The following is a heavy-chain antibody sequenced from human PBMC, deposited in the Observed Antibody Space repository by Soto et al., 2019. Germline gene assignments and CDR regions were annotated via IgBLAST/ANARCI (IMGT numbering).Heavy chain of an antibody. Sequence: EVQLLQSGGGVVPPGESLRLACATSGFTFNTYPMTWVRQAPGKGLEWVSSISSTAGRTSSYADSVKGRFAISRDFSDNTVYLQMNNLRVDDTAVYFCAKGVLSFHYGMEVWGQGTTVTVAS. CDR2: ISSTAGRTS. CDR1: GFTFNTYP. V-gene: IGHV3-23*01. J-gene: IGHJ6*02. CDR3: AKGVLSFHYGMEV. D-gene: IGHD3-10*01.